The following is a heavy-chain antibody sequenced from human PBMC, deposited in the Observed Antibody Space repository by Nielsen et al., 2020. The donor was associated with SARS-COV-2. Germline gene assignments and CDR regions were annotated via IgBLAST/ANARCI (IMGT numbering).Heavy chain of an antibody. CDR3: ARDLSPARYYDSNWFDP. D-gene: IGHD3-22*01. J-gene: IGHJ5*02. CDR2: ISSSGSTI. V-gene: IGHV3-11*04. CDR1: GFTFSDYY. Sequence: SLKISCAASGFTFSDYYMNWVRQAPGKGLEWVSYISSSGSTIYYADSVKGRFTISRDNAKNSLYLQMNSLRAEDTAVYYCARDLSPARYYDSNWFDPWGQGTLVTVSS.